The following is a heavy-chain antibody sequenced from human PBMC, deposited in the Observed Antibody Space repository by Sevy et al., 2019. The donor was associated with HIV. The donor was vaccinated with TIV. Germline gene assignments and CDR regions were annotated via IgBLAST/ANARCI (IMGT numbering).Heavy chain of an antibody. Sequence: GGSLRLSCAASGFTFSNAWMSWVRQAPGKGLEWVGRIKSKTDGGTTDYAAPMKGRFTISRDDSKNTLYLQMNSLKTEDTAIYYCTTDSKKWGLPALLDYWGQGTLVTVSS. D-gene: IGHD3-16*01. V-gene: IGHV3-15*01. CDR1: GFTFSNAW. CDR2: IKSKTDGGTT. CDR3: TTDSKKWGLPALLDY. J-gene: IGHJ4*02.